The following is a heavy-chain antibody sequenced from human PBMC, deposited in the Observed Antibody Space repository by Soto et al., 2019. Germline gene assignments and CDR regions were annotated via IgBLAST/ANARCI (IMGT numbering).Heavy chain of an antibody. J-gene: IGHJ6*02. CDR1: GGSFSGYY. CDR3: ARNRIRLGESPARRYGMDV. CDR2: INHSGST. Sequence: LSLTCAVYGGSFSGYYWSWIRQPPGKGLEWIGEINHSGSTNYNPSLKSRVTISVDTSKNQFSLKLSSLRSEDTAVYYCARNRIRLGESPARRYGMDVWGQGTTVTVSS. V-gene: IGHV4-34*01. D-gene: IGHD3-16*01.